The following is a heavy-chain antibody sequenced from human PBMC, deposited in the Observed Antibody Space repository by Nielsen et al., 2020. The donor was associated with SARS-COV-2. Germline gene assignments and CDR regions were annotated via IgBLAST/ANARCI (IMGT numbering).Heavy chain of an antibody. CDR2: IWYDGTEE. Sequence: GESLKISCAASGFIFTSHAMHWVRQAPGKGLEWVAVIWYDGTEEYYGDSVRGRFTISRDNSKSTLYLQMNSLRVEDTALYYCATDWASVAGTRLDHWGQGTLVTVSS. V-gene: IGHV3-33*08. CDR1: GFIFTSHA. D-gene: IGHD6-19*01. J-gene: IGHJ4*02. CDR3: ATDWASVAGTRLDH.